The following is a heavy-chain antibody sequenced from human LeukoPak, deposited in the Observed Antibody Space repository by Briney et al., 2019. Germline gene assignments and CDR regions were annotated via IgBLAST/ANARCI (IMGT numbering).Heavy chain of an antibody. J-gene: IGHJ4*02. CDR1: GFSFSSYS. CDR2: ISTSSSTI. D-gene: IGHD1-26*01. V-gene: IGHV3-48*01. CDR3: ARVAAMGDFDC. Sequence: GGSLRLSCAASGFSFSSYSMNWVRQAPGKGLEWVSYISTSSSTIYYADSVKGRFTISRDNAKNSLYLQMNSLRVEDTADYFCARVAAMGDFDCWGQGTLVTVPS.